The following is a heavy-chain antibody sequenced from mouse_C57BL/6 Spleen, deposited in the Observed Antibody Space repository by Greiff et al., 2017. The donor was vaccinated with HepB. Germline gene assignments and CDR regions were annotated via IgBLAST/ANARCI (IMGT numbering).Heavy chain of an antibody. CDR2: IYPGDGDT. Sequence: VQLQQSGPELVKPGASVKISCTASGYAFSSSWMNWVKQRPGKGLEWIGRIYPGDGDTNYNGKFKGKATLTADKSSSTAYLQLSSLTSEDSAVYVCARWDYYAYFDVWGKGTTVTVSS. D-gene: IGHD1-1*01. V-gene: IGHV1-82*01. CDR1: GYAFSSSW. CDR3: ARWDYYAYFDV. J-gene: IGHJ1*03.